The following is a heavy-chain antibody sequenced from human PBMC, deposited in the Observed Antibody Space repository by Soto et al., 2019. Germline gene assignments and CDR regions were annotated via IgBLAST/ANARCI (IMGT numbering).Heavy chain of an antibody. CDR3: ARGSANYGSGTYIFSGEHFFDY. CDR2: IYSGGST. D-gene: IGHD3-10*01. V-gene: IGHV3-53*01. CDR1: GLTVSTHF. J-gene: IGHJ4*02. Sequence: EVRLVESGGGLIQSGGSLRLSCAASGLTVSTHFMSWVRQTPGKGLEWVSVIYSGGSTYYADSVKGRFAISRDNAKNTVYLQMSSLSAEDTAIYYCARGSANYGSGTYIFSGEHFFDYWGQGTLVTVSS.